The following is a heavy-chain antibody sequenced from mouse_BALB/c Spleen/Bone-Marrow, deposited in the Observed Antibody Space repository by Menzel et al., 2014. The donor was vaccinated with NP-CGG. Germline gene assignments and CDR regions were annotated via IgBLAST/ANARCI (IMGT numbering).Heavy chain of an antibody. V-gene: IGHV5-4*02. CDR2: ISDGGSYT. CDR3: ARDRAYYRYDGYYYAMDY. Sequence: EVMLVESGGGLVKPGGSLKLSCAASGFTFSDYYMYWVRQTPEKRLEWVAIISDGGSYTYYPDSVKGRFTISRDNAKNNLYLQMSSVKSDDTAMYYCARDRAYYRYDGYYYAMDYWGQGTSVTVSS. CDR1: GFTFSDYY. D-gene: IGHD2-14*01. J-gene: IGHJ4*01.